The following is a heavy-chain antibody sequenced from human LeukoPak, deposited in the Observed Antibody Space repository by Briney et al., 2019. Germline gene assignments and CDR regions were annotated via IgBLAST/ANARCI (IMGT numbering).Heavy chain of an antibody. CDR1: GFTFSSYW. Sequence: SGGSLRLSCAASGFTFSSYWMSWVRQAPGKGLECVANIKQDGSEKYYVDSVKGRFTISRDNAKNSLYLQMNSLRAEDTAVYYCASLSSTYYYDSSGYHNAFDIWGQGTMVTVSS. J-gene: IGHJ3*02. CDR2: IKQDGSEK. CDR3: ASLSSTYYYDSSGYHNAFDI. V-gene: IGHV3-7*03. D-gene: IGHD3-22*01.